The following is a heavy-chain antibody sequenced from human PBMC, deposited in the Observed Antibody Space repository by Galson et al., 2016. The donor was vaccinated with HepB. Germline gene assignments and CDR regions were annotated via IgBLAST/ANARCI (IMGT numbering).Heavy chain of an antibody. Sequence: SCKASEYTFSTYAMHWVRQAPGQRLEWMGWINAGNGNTKYSQKFQGRVIITRDTSASTAYMELSSLRSEDTAVYYCARDLHLTEQLLWFGELLKYWGQGTLVTVSS. D-gene: IGHD3-10*01. J-gene: IGHJ4*02. CDR1: EYTFSTYA. V-gene: IGHV1-3*01. CDR3: ARDLHLTEQLLWFGELLKY. CDR2: INAGNGNT.